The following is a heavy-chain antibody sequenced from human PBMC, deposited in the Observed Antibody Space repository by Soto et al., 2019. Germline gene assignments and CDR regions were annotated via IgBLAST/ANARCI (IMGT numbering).Heavy chain of an antibody. CDR3: ARSLGPSRHFFDH. V-gene: IGHV3-23*01. J-gene: IGHJ4*02. CDR1: GFTFNNYD. CDR2: LSDTT. Sequence: EVQLLDSGGDLVQPGGSLRLSCAASGFTFNNYDMSWVRQAPGKGLEWVSTLSDTTYYADSVRGRFTISRDTSGSTLYLQMNTLGVYDTAVYYCARSLGPSRHFFDHWGQGTLVTVSS. D-gene: IGHD3-16*01.